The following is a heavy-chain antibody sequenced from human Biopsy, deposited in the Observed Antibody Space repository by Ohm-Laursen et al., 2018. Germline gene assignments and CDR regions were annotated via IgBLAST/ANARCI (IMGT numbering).Heavy chain of an antibody. CDR3: GRAVRNQLLTDP. V-gene: IGHV1-8*01. CDR1: GYTSTSYD. CDR2: LNPVSGNS. Sequence: ASVKVSCKASGYTSTSYDITWVRQASGQGPEWIGWLNPVSGNSNFGQRFRGRVTVTSDTSISTAYMELSGLTSDDTATYYCGRAVRNQLLTDPWGQGTLVTVTS. J-gene: IGHJ5*02. D-gene: IGHD1-7*01.